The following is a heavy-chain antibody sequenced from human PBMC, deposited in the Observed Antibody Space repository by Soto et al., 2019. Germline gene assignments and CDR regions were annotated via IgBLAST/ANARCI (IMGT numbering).Heavy chain of an antibody. CDR1: GFSLSTTGVA. V-gene: IGHV2-5*02. J-gene: IGHJ5*02. CDR2: IYLDDDK. Sequence: QITLKESGPTLVRPTQTLTLTCTSSGFSLSTTGVAVGWIRQPPGKALEWLALIYLDDDKPYSPSLKSRLTIAKDSSKNEVILTMTNVDPVDTARYYCAQRLPLCGLGRERGNEFDPWGQGTLVTVSS. D-gene: IGHD3-16*01. CDR3: AQRLPLCGLGRERGNEFDP.